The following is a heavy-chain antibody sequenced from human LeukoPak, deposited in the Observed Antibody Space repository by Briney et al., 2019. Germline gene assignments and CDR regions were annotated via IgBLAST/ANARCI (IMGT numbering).Heavy chain of an antibody. CDR2: INLNSGGT. Sequence: GASVKVSCKASGFTFTAFYMHWVRQAPGQGLEWMAWINLNSGGTNYAQKFQGRVTMTRDTSISTAYVELSNLRSDDTAVYYCVTSTGYFNTWGAFDIWGQGTMVTVSS. V-gene: IGHV1-2*02. CDR3: VTSTGYFNTWGAFDI. D-gene: IGHD2-15*01. J-gene: IGHJ3*02. CDR1: GFTFTAFY.